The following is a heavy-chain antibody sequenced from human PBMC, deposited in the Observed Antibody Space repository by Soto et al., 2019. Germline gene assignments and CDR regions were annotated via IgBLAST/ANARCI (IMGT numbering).Heavy chain of an antibody. V-gene: IGHV2-5*02. CDR1: GFSLTSTAVG. D-gene: IGHD6-19*01. J-gene: IGHJ4*02. Sequence: QITLKESGPTLVKPTQTLTLTCSFSGFSLTSTAVGVNWIRQPPGKALEWLALIYWDDDNHFSPSLKSRLSVTKDTSKNQVGLTMTNMDPVDTATYYCAHGSGWLSDYWGQGIVVTVSS. CDR2: IYWDDDN. CDR3: AHGSGWLSDY.